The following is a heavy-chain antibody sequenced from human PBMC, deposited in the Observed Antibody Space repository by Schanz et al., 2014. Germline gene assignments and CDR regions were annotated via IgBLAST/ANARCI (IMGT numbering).Heavy chain of an antibody. D-gene: IGHD3-3*01. CDR2: IGGSGDST. CDR3: AKDVDFWSGYYLDY. CDR1: GFTFSNYA. J-gene: IGHJ4*02. Sequence: QVQLVESGGGVVRPGGSLRLSCAGSGFTFSNYAIHWVRQAPGKGLEWVSGIGGSGDSTHYADSVKGRFSISRDNSQNTLYLQMDSLRPEDTAVYFCAKDVDFWSGYYLDYWGQGTLVTVSS. V-gene: IGHV3-NL1*01.